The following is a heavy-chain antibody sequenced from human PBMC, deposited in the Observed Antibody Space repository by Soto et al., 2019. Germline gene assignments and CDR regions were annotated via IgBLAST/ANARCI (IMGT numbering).Heavy chain of an antibody. D-gene: IGHD2-21*02. CDR2: IWYDGSNK. Sequence: QMQLVESGGGVVQPGRSLRLSCAGSPLTFSNYGMHWVRQAPGKGLEWVAVIWYDGSNKEYADSVKGRFTTSRDNSKNTLYLQMNSLRVEDTAVYYCARVVSLVVTARDALGHWGQGTLVTVSS. CDR1: PLTFSNYG. J-gene: IGHJ4*02. CDR3: ARVVSLVVTARDALGH. V-gene: IGHV3-33*01.